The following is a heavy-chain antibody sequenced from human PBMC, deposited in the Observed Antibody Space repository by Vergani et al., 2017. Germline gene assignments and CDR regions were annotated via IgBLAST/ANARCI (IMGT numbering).Heavy chain of an antibody. CDR3: ASGDYGILTGYRY. CDR2: INPSGRHT. CDR1: GYTFSNYY. J-gene: IGHJ4*02. D-gene: IGHD3-9*01. Sequence: QVQVVQSGAEVKKSGASVKVSCKTSGYTFSNYYMHWVRQAPGKGLEWMGIINPSGRHTNYAQKFQGRVTMTRDTSTSTVYMELSSLRSEDTAIYYCASGDYGILTGYRYWGQGTLVTVSA. V-gene: IGHV1-46*03.